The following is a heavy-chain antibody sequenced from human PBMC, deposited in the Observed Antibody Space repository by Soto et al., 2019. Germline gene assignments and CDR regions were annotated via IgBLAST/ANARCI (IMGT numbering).Heavy chain of an antibody. J-gene: IGHJ4*02. CDR1: GGSISGYC. V-gene: IGHV4-59*08. Sequence: PSETLSLTCAVSGGSISGYCWSWIRQPPGKGLEWIGYIYYSGTTNYNPSLKSRVTISVDTSKNQFSLKLSSVTAADTAVYYCARYSSGWFGDYWGQGTLVTVSS. CDR3: ARYSSGWFGDY. D-gene: IGHD6-19*01. CDR2: IYYSGTT.